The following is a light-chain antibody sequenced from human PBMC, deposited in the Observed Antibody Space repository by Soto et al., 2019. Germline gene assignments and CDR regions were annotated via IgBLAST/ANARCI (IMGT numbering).Light chain of an antibody. V-gene: IGLV2-8*01. CDR1: SSDIGGYNS. Sequence: QAVVTQSPSASGSPGQSVTISCTGTSSDIGGYNSVSWYQQHPGKAPKVMIYDVTKRPSGVPDRFSGSKSGNTASLTVSALQAEDEADYYCSSYTDTKSLVFGTGTKVTVL. CDR2: DVT. CDR3: SSYTDTKSLV. J-gene: IGLJ1*01.